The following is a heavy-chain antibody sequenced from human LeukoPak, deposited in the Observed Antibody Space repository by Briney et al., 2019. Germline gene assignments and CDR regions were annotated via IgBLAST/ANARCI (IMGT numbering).Heavy chain of an antibody. CDR1: GFTFSSYG. J-gene: IGHJ4*02. V-gene: IGHV3-33*06. CDR2: IWYDGSNK. Sequence: GGSLRLSCAASGFTFSSYGMHWVRQAPGKGLEWVAVIWYDGSNKYYADSVKGRFTISRDNSKNTLYLQMNSPRAEDTAVYYCAKDCRIRGSSLDYWGQGTLVTVSS. D-gene: IGHD3-10*01. CDR3: AKDCRIRGSSLDY.